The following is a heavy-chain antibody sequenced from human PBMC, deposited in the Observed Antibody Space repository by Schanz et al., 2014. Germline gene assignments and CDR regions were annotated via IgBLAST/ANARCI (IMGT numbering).Heavy chain of an antibody. CDR1: GFTFSTYW. Sequence: EVQLVESGGGLVQPGGSLRLSCAASGFTFSTYWMSWVRQAPGKGLEWVANIKQDESERSYVDSVKGRFTISRDNTKNSLSLQMNSLRAEDTAVYYCARDKGGYYPFDYWGQGALVTVSS. V-gene: IGHV3-7*01. J-gene: IGHJ4*02. D-gene: IGHD3-3*01. CDR2: IKQDESER. CDR3: ARDKGGYYPFDY.